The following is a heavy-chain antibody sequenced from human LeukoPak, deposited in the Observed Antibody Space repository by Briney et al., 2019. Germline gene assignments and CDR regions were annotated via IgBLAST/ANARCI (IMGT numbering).Heavy chain of an antibody. CDR3: ARPSGSYEDDAFDI. CDR2: ISAYNGNT. D-gene: IGHD1-26*01. J-gene: IGHJ3*02. CDR1: GYTFTSYG. Sequence: ASVKVSCKASGYTFTSYGISWVRQAPGQGLEWMGWISAYNGNTNYAHKLQGRVTMTTDTSTSTAYMELRSLRSDDTAVYYCARPSGSYEDDAFDIWGQGTMVTVSS. V-gene: IGHV1-18*04.